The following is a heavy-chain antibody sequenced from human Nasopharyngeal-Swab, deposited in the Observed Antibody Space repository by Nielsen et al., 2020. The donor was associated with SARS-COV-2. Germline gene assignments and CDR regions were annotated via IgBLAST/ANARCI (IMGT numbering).Heavy chain of an antibody. CDR3: ATSKRGADV. Sequence: GESLKISCAASGFTFSSYSMNWVRQAPGKGLEWVSSISSSSSYIYYADSVKGRFTLSRDNAKNSLYLLMNSLRAEDTAVYYCATSKRGADVWGKGTTVTVSS. D-gene: IGHD1-26*01. CDR2: ISSSSSYI. V-gene: IGHV3-21*01. J-gene: IGHJ6*04. CDR1: GFTFSSYS.